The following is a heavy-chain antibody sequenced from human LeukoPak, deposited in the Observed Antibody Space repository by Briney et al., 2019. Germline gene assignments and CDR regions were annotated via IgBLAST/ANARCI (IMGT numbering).Heavy chain of an antibody. D-gene: IGHD3-10*01. V-gene: IGHV1-18*01. Sequence: ASVKVSCKASGYTFTSYGISWVRQAPGQGLEWMGWISAYNGNTNYAQKLQGRVTMTTDTSTSTAYMELRSLRSDDTAVYYCARVSRSMVSYYYYGMDVWGQGTTVTVPS. J-gene: IGHJ6*02. CDR2: ISAYNGNT. CDR3: ARVSRSMVSYYYYGMDV. CDR1: GYTFTSYG.